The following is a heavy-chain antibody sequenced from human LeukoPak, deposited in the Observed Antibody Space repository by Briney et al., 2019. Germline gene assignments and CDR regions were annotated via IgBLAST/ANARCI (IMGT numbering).Heavy chain of an antibody. CDR2: MYYDGST. J-gene: IGHJ4*02. Sequence: SETLSLTCTGSGGSIYSTTLDWRWLRQPPGKGRERIGSMYYDGSTYHNPSLKSRVAISVDTSNNQFSLKLTSVTAADTAVYFCARRSDSGSDDGEDYFDYWGQGTLVTVSS. CDR1: GGSIYSTTLD. V-gene: IGHV4-39*01. CDR3: ARRSDSGSDDGEDYFDY. D-gene: IGHD1-26*01.